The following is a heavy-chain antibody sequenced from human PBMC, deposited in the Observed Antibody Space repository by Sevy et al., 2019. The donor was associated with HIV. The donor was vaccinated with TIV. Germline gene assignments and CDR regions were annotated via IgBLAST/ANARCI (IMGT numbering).Heavy chain of an antibody. Sequence: GGSLRLSCAVSGFTFRNYWMSWVRQAPGKGLEWVAKIKEDGSEKQCVDSVKGRFTISRDNAKNELYLQMNSLRAEDTAVYYCARGSRLTDFWGKGTTVTVSS. CDR1: GFTFRNYW. J-gene: IGHJ6*04. CDR3: ARGSRLTDF. D-gene: IGHD3-16*01. V-gene: IGHV3-7*01. CDR2: IKEDGSEK.